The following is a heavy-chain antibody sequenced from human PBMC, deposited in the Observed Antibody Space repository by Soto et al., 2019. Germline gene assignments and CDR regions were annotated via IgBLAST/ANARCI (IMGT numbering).Heavy chain of an antibody. CDR2: IKQDGSEK. J-gene: IGHJ4*02. CDR1: GFTFSSYW. CDR3: AKGIYSYGYNSFDY. D-gene: IGHD5-18*01. V-gene: IGHV3-7*05. Sequence: GGSLRLSCAASGFTFSSYWMSWVRQAPGKGLEWVANIKQDGSEKYYVDSVKGRFTISRDNSKNSLYLQMNSLRAEDTAVYYCAKGIYSYGYNSFDYWSQGTLVTVSS.